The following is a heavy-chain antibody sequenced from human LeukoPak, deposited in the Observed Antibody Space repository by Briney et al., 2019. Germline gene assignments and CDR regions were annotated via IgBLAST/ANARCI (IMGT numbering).Heavy chain of an antibody. D-gene: IGHD1/OR15-1a*01. Sequence: SETLSLTCTVSGGSISTHYWSWIRQPPGKGLEWIGYISYSGSTNYNPSLKSRVTISLDTSKNQFALKLSSVTAADTAVYYCARSIIGTRSKFDYWGQGTLVTVSS. CDR3: ARSIIGTRSKFDY. CDR1: GGSISTHY. CDR2: ISYSGST. V-gene: IGHV4-59*08. J-gene: IGHJ4*02.